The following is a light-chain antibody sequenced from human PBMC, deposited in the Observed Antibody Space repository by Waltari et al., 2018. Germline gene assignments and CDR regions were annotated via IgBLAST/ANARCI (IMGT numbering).Light chain of an antibody. CDR2: ENN. CDR1: ISNIGNYY. CDR3: ATWDNSLHEVV. V-gene: IGLV1-51*01. J-gene: IGLJ2*01. Sequence: QSVLTQPPSVSAAPGQKVTISCSGSISNIGNYYVSWYHQLPGAAPRLLIYENNKRPSRMPDPYSASNSGTSATLGITGLQSGDEADYYCATWDNSLHEVVFGVETKLTVL.